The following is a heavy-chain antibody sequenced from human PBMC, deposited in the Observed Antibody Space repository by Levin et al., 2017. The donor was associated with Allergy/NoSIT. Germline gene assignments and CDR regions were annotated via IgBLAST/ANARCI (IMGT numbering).Heavy chain of an antibody. V-gene: IGHV1-46*01. J-gene: IGHJ6*02. CDR1: GYTFTSYY. CDR2: INPSGGST. CDR3: AREGSSGPSHYYYGMDV. Sequence: ASVKVSCKASGYTFTSYYMHWVRQAPGQGLEWMGIINPSGGSTSYAQKFQGRVTMTRDTSTSTVYMELSSLRSEDTAVYYCAREGSSGPSHYYYGMDVWGQGTTVTVSS. D-gene: IGHD6-19*01.